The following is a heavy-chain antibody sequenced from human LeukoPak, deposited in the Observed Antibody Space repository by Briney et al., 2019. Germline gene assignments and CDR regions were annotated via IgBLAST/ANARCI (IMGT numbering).Heavy chain of an antibody. Sequence: SVKVSCKASGGTFSSYAISWVRQAPGQGLEWMGGIIPIFGTANYAQKFQGRVTITADESTSTAYMELSSLRSEDTAVYYCARATSGEWFDSKDVFDYWGQGTLVTVSS. CDR1: GGTFSSYA. J-gene: IGHJ4*02. D-gene: IGHD3-3*01. CDR3: ARATSGEWFDSKDVFDY. V-gene: IGHV1-69*13. CDR2: IIPIFGTA.